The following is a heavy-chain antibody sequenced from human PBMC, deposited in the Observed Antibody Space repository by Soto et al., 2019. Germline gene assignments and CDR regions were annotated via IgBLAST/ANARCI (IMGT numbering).Heavy chain of an antibody. D-gene: IGHD3-10*01. J-gene: IGHJ6*02. V-gene: IGHV4-39*01. CDR3: AVREVLYYYGMDV. CDR1: GGSISSSSYY. Sequence: SETLSLTCTVSGGSISSSSYYWGWIRQPPGKGLEWIGSIYYSGSTYYNPSLKSRVTISVDTSKNQFSLKLSSVTAADTAVYYCAVREVLYYYGMDVWGQGTTVTVSS. CDR2: IYYSGST.